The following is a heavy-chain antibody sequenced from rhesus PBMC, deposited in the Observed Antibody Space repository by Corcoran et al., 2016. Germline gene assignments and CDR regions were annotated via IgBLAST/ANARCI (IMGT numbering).Heavy chain of an antibody. V-gene: IGHV4-106*01. CDR1: GGSIRDDYY. J-gene: IGHJ4*01. D-gene: IGHD6-31*01. CDR2: IYVSGGGT. Sequence: QVQLQESGPGLVKPSETLSLTFAVSGGSIRDDYYWRWIRQPPGKGLEWFVYIYVSGGGTNYNPSLKNRVTISIDTSKNQFSLKLSSVTAADTAVYYCARDRGSGWPGFDYWGQGVLVTVSS. CDR3: ARDRGSGWPGFDY.